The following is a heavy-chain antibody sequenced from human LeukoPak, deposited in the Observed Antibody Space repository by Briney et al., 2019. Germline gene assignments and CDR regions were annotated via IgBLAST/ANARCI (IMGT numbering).Heavy chain of an antibody. D-gene: IGHD3-3*01. J-gene: IGHJ4*02. V-gene: IGHV3-23*01. CDR3: AKMGDYDFWSGPEYYFDY. CDR1: GFTFSSYA. Sequence: GGSLRLSCAASGFTFSSYAMSWVRQAPGKGLEWVSAISGSGGGTYYADSVKGRFTISRDNSKNTLYLQMNSLRAEDTAVYYCAKMGDYDFWSGPEYYFDYWGQGTLVTVSS. CDR2: ISGSGGGT.